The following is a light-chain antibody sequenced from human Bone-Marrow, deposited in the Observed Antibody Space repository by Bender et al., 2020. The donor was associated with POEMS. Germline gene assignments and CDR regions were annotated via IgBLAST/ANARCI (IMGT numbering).Light chain of an antibody. Sequence: QSVLTQSPSASGTPGQRVSISCSGSSSNIGSNSVSWYRQLPGTAPKIRIFETDKRPSGVPERFSASESGTSASLAISELQSEDGALSYCSAWGDSLRRRVFGGGTKLPVL. J-gene: IGLJ3*02. V-gene: IGLV1-44*01. CDR3: SAWGDSLRRRV. CDR1: SSNIGSNS. CDR2: ETD.